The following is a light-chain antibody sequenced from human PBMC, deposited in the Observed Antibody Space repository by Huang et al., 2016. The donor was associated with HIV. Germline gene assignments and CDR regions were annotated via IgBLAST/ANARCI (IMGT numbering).Light chain of an antibody. CDR1: QSLLHSNGYNY. CDR3: MEAFKGT. V-gene: IGKV2-28*01. J-gene: IGKJ3*01. CDR2: LGS. Sequence: IVMTQSPLSLPVTPGEPASISCRSSQSLLHSNGYNYLDWYLQKPGQSPQLLIYLGSNRASGVPDRFSGSASGTDFTLKISRVEPEDVGVYYCMEAFKGTFGPGTKVDIK.